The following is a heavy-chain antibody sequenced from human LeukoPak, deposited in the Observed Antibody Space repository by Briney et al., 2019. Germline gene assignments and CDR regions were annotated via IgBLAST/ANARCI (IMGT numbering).Heavy chain of an antibody. V-gene: IGHV3-48*02. CDR3: ARANGMDV. Sequence: GGSLRLSCAVSGFTFSSYSLNWVRQARGKGLEWLSYISSTSSTIYYADSVRGRFTISRDNAKKSLYLQMNSLRDEDTAVYYCARANGMDVWGQGTTVTVSS. CDR2: ISSTSSTI. J-gene: IGHJ6*02. CDR1: GFTFSSYS.